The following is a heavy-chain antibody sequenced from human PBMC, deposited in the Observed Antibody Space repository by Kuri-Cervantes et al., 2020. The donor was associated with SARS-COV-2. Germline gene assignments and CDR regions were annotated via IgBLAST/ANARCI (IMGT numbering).Heavy chain of an antibody. CDR2: IWYDGSNK. Sequence: GESLKISCAASELTFSSYGMHWVRQAPGKGLEWVAVIWYDGSNKSYADSVRGRFTISRDKSKNTLYLQMNSLRAGGTAVYYCARAPSILGATLGYFQQWGQGTLVTVSS. CDR3: ARAPSILGATLGYFQQ. J-gene: IGHJ1*01. CDR1: ELTFSSYG. D-gene: IGHD1-26*01. V-gene: IGHV3-33*01.